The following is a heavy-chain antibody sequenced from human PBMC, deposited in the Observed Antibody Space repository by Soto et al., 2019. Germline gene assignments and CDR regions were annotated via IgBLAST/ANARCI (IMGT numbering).Heavy chain of an antibody. D-gene: IGHD3-10*01. Sequence: EVQLVESGGGLVQPGGSLRLSCATSGFTFSSYWMHWVRQVPGKGLLWVSRIDEYRNTINYADSVRGRFTISRDNARNTLYLEMNSLRAEDTALYYCTRDIGGKGAYWGPGTLVTVSS. CDR2: IDEYRNTI. CDR3: TRDIGGKGAY. J-gene: IGHJ4*02. CDR1: GFTFSSYW. V-gene: IGHV3-74*01.